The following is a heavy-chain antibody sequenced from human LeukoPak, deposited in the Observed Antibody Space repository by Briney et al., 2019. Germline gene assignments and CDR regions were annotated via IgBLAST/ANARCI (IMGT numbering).Heavy chain of an antibody. V-gene: IGHV3-7*01. CDR1: GFTFDSSW. Sequence: GGSLRLSCAASGFTFDSSWMSWVRPAPPKGLAWVANINNEGGDIYYVDSVKGRFTISRDNAKGSLCLQMNSLRDDDTGVYYCATYANWVAGDVWGEGTTVTVSS. D-gene: IGHD1-1*01. CDR3: ATYANWVAGDV. J-gene: IGHJ6*04. CDR2: INNEGGDI.